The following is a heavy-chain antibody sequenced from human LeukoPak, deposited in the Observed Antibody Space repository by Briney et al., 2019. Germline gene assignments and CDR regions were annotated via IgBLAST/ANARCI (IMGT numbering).Heavy chain of an antibody. CDR3: AKDVYGDYGGLDY. V-gene: IGHV3-23*01. Sequence: GGSLRLSCAASGFTFSTYAMSWVRQAPGKGLEWFSSIRGSDGSTYYADSVKGRFAISRDNSKNTLYLQMNSLRAEDTAVYYCAKDVYGDYGGLDYWGQGTLVTVSS. CDR1: GFTFSTYA. J-gene: IGHJ4*02. CDR2: IRGSDGST. D-gene: IGHD4-17*01.